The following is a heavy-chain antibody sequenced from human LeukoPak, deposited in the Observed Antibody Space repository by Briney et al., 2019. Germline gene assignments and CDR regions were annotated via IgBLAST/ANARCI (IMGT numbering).Heavy chain of an antibody. CDR1: GYTFTSYY. J-gene: IGHJ4*02. D-gene: IGHD2/OR15-2a*01. Sequence: ASVKVSCKASGYTFTSYYMHWVRQAPGQGLEWMGIINPGGGSTSYTQKFQGRVTMTRDTSTTTVYMELSSLRSQDTAVYYCARHKEVGDYYYFDYWGQGTLVTVSS. CDR3: ARHKEVGDYYYFDY. CDR2: INPGGGST. V-gene: IGHV1-46*01.